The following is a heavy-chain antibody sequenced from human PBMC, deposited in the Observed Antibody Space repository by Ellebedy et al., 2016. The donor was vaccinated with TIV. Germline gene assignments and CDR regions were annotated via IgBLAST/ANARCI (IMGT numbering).Heavy chain of an antibody. V-gene: IGHV3-7*01. CDR2: IYQDGSDQ. D-gene: IGHD4-17*01. CDR1: GFSFRSYW. CDR3: ARRGSYGDYAVQVNSWFDS. Sequence: PGGSLRLPCAASGFSFRSYWMSWVRQAPGKGLEWVANIYQDGSDQYYVDSVKGRFTISRDNAKNSLFLQMNSLRVEDTAVYYCARRGSYGDYAVQVNSWFDSWGRGTLVTVSS. J-gene: IGHJ5*01.